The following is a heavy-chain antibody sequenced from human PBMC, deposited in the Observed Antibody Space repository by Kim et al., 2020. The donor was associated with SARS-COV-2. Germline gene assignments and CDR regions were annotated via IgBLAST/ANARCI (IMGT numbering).Heavy chain of an antibody. Sequence: SETLSLTCAVYGGSFSGYYWSWIRQPPGKGLEWIGEINHSGSTNYNPSLKSRVTISVDTSKNQFSLKLSSVTAADTAVYYCARGCHFLEWLWRTPCWFDPWGQGTLVTVSS. J-gene: IGHJ5*02. D-gene: IGHD3-3*01. CDR3: ARGCHFLEWLWRTPCWFDP. CDR1: GGSFSGYY. CDR2: INHSGST. V-gene: IGHV4-34*01.